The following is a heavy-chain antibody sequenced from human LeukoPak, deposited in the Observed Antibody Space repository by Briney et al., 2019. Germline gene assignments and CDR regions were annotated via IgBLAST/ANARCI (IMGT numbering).Heavy chain of an antibody. D-gene: IGHD3-10*01. V-gene: IGHV4-34*01. CDR2: INHSGST. CDR1: GGSFSGYY. J-gene: IGHJ4*02. CDR3: ARGWVYYYGSGSYYEFDY. Sequence: PSETLSLTCAVYGGSFSGYYWSWIRQPPGKGLEWIGEINHSGSTNYNPSLKSRVTISVDTFKNQFSLKLSSVTAADTAVYYCARGWVYYYGSGSYYEFDYWGQGTLVTVSS.